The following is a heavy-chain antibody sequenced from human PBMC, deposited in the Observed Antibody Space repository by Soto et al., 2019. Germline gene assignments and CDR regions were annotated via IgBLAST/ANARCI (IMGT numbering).Heavy chain of an antibody. CDR2: IYYSGST. CDR3: ARNYFLEWLAYYFDY. D-gene: IGHD3-3*01. V-gene: IGHV4-39*01. J-gene: IGHJ4*02. Sequence: QLQLQESGPGLVKPSETLSLTCTVSGGSISSSSYYWGWIRQPPGKGLEWIGSIYYSGSTYYNPSLKSRVTISVDTSKNQFSLKLSSVTAADTAVYYCARNYFLEWLAYYFDYWGQGTLVTVSS. CDR1: GGSISSSSYY.